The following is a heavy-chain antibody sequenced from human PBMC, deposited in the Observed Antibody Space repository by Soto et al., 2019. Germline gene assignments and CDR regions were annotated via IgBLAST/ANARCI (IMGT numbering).Heavy chain of an antibody. J-gene: IGHJ5*01. CDR2: ISASGGTA. CDR1: GFMFSSYA. CDR3: AKLTYPSDSTGYYYERVSGWIDS. D-gene: IGHD3-22*01. Sequence: GGSLRLSCAASGFMFSSYAMSWVRQAPGKGLEWVSSISASGGTANLADSVEGRCTISRDNSKSTLYLQMNSLRAEDTAVYYCAKLTYPSDSTGYYYERVSGWIDSWGQGTLVTVSS. V-gene: IGHV3-23*01.